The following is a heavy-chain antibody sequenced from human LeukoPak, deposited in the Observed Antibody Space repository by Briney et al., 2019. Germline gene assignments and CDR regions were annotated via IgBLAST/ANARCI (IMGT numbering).Heavy chain of an antibody. D-gene: IGHD6-19*01. CDR3: AGEESGAWSH. CDR1: GFTFDDYG. CDR2: INWNGGST. Sequence: SGGSLRLSCAASGFTFDDYGMSWVRQAPGKGLEWVSGINWNGGSTGYADSVKGRFTISRDNAKNSLFLQMNSLRAEDTAVYYCAGEESGAWSHWGQGTLVTVSS. J-gene: IGHJ4*02. V-gene: IGHV3-20*04.